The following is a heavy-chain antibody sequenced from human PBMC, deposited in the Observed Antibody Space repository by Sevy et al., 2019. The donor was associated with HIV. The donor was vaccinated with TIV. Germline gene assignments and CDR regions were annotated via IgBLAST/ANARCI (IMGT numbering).Heavy chain of an antibody. CDR1: GFTFSSYW. V-gene: IGHV3-7*01. J-gene: IGHJ6*02. Sequence: GGSLRLSCAASGFTFSSYWMSWVRQAPGKGLEWVANIKQDGSEKYYVDSLKGRFTISRDNAKNSLYLQMNSLRAEDTSVYYCASGKGYTGSYYYYGMDVWGQGTTVTVSS. D-gene: IGHD6-13*01. CDR3: ASGKGYTGSYYYYGMDV. CDR2: IKQDGSEK.